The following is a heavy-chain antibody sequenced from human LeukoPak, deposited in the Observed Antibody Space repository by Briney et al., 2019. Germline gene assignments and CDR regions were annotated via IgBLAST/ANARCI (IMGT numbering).Heavy chain of an antibody. D-gene: IGHD3-3*01. CDR1: GYTFTSYG. J-gene: IGHJ4*02. CDR2: ISGYNGNT. Sequence: GASVKVSCKASGYTFTSYGISWLRQAPGQGLEWLGWISGYNGNTNYAQKFQGRVTMTTDTPTSTAYMDLRSLKSDDTAVYYCAVHDFYSGGYHSDYWGQGTLVTVSS. V-gene: IGHV1-18*01. CDR3: AVHDFYSGGYHSDY.